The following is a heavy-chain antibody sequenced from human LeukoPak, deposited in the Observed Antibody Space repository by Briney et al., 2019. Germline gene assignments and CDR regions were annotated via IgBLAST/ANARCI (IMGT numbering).Heavy chain of an antibody. CDR2: ISSSSSYI. V-gene: IGHV3-21*01. CDR3: TELGITMIGGV. CDR1: GFTFSNYS. D-gene: IGHD3-10*02. Sequence: GGSLRLSCAASGFTFSNYSMNWVRQAPGKGLEWVSSISSSSSYIYYADSLKGRFTISRDNAKNSLYLQMNSLRAEDTAVYYCTELGITMIGGVWGKGTTVTISS. J-gene: IGHJ6*04.